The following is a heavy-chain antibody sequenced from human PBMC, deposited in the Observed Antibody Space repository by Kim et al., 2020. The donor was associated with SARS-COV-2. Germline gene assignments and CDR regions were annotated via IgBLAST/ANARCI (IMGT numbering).Heavy chain of an antibody. Sequence: SRVTISVDTSKNQFSLKLSSVTAADTAVYYCARRVDRGVRGVRTYYFDYWGQGTLVTVSS. V-gene: IGHV4-39*01. CDR3: ARRVDRGVRGVRTYYFDY. D-gene: IGHD3-10*01. J-gene: IGHJ4*02.